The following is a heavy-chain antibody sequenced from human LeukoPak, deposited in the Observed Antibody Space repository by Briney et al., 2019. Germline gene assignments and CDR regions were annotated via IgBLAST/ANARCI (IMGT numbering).Heavy chain of an antibody. Sequence: GASVKVSCKSSGYTFNSYGITWVRQAPGQGLEWMGWIHTYNGHTNYAQKLQGRVTMTTDTSTSTAYMELRSLRSDDTAVYYCARVLTMVRGSQDYWGQGTLVTVSS. CDR1: GYTFNSYG. V-gene: IGHV1-18*01. J-gene: IGHJ4*02. CDR2: IHTYNGHT. D-gene: IGHD3-10*01. CDR3: ARVLTMVRGSQDY.